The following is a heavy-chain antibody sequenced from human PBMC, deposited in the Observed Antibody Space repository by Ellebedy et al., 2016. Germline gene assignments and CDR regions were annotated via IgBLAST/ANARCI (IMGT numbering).Heavy chain of an antibody. CDR3: AISTTMIFFEY. D-gene: IGHD3-22*01. V-gene: IGHV3-48*04. CDR2: ISYSSSNK. J-gene: IGHJ4*02. Sequence: GGSLRLSCSASGLTLSRYSMSWVRQAPGKGLEWVSYISYSSSNKYYADSVQGRFAISRDNADKSLYLQMDSLRAEDTAVYYCAISTTMIFFEYWGQGTLVTVSS. CDR1: GLTLSRYS.